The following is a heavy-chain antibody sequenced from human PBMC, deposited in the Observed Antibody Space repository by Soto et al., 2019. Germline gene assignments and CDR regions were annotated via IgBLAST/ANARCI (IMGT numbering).Heavy chain of an antibody. V-gene: IGHV4-59*01. J-gene: IGHJ4*02. Sequence: SETLSLTCTVPGGSISSYYWSWIRQPPGKGLEWIGYIYYSGSTNYNPSLKSRVTISVDTSKNQFSLKLSSVTAADTAVYYCARVGDILTGYYYYFDYWGQGTLVTV. CDR3: ARVGDILTGYYYYFDY. CDR2: IYYSGST. D-gene: IGHD3-9*01. CDR1: GGSISSYY.